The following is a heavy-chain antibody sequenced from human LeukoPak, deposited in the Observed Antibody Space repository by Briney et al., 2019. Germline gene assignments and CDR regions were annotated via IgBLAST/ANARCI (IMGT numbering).Heavy chain of an antibody. CDR1: GGSISSSNW. CDR3: ARAAYYYDSSGYYLYYFDY. CDR2: IYYSGST. Sequence: PSETLSLTCAVSGGSISSSNWWSWVRQPPGKGLEWIGYIYYSGSTNYNPSLKSRVTISVDTSKNQFSLKLSSVTAADTAVYYCARAAYYYDSSGYYLYYFDYWGQGTLVTVSS. V-gene: IGHV4-4*02. J-gene: IGHJ4*02. D-gene: IGHD3-22*01.